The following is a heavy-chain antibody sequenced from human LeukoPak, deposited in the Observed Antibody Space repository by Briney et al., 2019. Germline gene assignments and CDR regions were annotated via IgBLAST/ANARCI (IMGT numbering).Heavy chain of an antibody. D-gene: IGHD1-20*01. CDR3: ATDRYNWNDGFC. CDR2: FDPEDGET. V-gene: IGHV1-24*01. CDR1: GYTLTELS. J-gene: IGHJ4*02. Sequence: ASVKVSCKVSGYTLTELSMHWVRQAPGKGFEWMGGFDPEDGETIYAQKFQGRVTMTEDTSTDTAYMELSSLRSEDTAVYYCATDRYNWNDGFCWGQGTLVTVSS.